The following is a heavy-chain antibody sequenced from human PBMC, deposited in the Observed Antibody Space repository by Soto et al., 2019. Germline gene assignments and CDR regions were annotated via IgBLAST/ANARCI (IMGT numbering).Heavy chain of an antibody. V-gene: IGHV1-18*04. CDR2: ISAYNGNT. CDR3: ARGDFSYYFGMDV. CDR1: GYTFTSYG. Sequence: QVRLVQSGAEVKKPGASVKVSCKAPGYTFTSYGISCVRQALGQGLEWLGWISAYNGNTNYAQKLQGRVTMTTDTSTSTAYMALRSLRSDDTAVYYCARGDFSYYFGMDVWGQVTTVTVSS. J-gene: IGHJ6*01. D-gene: IGHD3-3*01.